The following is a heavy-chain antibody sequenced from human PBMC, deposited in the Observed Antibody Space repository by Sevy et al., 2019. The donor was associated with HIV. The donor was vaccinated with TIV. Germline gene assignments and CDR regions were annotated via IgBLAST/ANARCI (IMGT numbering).Heavy chain of an antibody. CDR2: IYTSGST. CDR3: ARGLRPVCSSTSCHYYGMDV. D-gene: IGHD2-2*01. CDR1: GGSISSYY. V-gene: IGHV4-4*07. Sequence: SETLSLTCTVSGGSISSYYWSWIRQPAGKGLEWIGRIYTSGSTNYNPSLKSLVTMSVDTSKNQFSLKLSSVTAADTAVYYCARGLRPVCSSTSCHYYGMDVWGQGTTVTVSS. J-gene: IGHJ6*02.